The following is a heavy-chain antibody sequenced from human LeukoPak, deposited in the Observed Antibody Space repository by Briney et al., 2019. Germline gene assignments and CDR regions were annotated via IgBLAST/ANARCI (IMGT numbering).Heavy chain of an antibody. CDR2: INHSGST. CDR1: GGSFSGYH. D-gene: IGHD6-19*01. Sequence: SETLSLTCGVYGGSFSGYHWNWIRQPPGEGLEWIGEINHSGSTNYNPSLKSRVTISVDTSKKQFSQRLSSVTAADTAVYFCARGVRIAVADPHLDYWGQGTLVTVSS. J-gene: IGHJ4*02. V-gene: IGHV4-34*01. CDR3: ARGVRIAVADPHLDY.